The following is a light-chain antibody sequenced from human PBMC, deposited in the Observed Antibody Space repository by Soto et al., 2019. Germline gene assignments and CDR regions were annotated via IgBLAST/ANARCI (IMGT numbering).Light chain of an antibody. J-gene: IGLJ1*01. CDR1: SSNIGSNT. Sequence: QSGLTHPRSASGTPGQRVTISCSGSSSNIGSNTVNWYQQLPGTAPKLLIYSNNQRPSGVPDRFSGSKSGTSASLAISGLQSEDEADYYCAAWDDSLNGHVFGTGTKVTVL. V-gene: IGLV1-44*01. CDR3: AAWDDSLNGHV. CDR2: SNN.